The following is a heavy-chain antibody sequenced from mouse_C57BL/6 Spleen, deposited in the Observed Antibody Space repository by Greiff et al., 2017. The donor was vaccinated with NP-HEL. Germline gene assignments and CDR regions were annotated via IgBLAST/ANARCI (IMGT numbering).Heavy chain of an antibody. J-gene: IGHJ4*01. CDR3: ARTPGDY. Sequence: VQLQQPGAELVKPGASVKLSCKASGYTFTSYWMHWVKQRPGQGLEWIGEIDPSDSYTNYNQKFKGKSTLTVDKSSSTAYMQLSSLTSEDSAVYYCARTPGDYWGQGTSVTVSS. CDR2: IDPSDSYT. V-gene: IGHV1-69*01. CDR1: GYTFTSYW.